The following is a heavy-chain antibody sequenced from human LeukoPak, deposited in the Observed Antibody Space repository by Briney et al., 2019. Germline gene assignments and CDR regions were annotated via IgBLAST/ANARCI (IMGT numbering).Heavy chain of an antibody. CDR1: VFTLSIYA. CDR3: VKGGYCSSTSCQGAFDI. J-gene: IGHJ3*02. Sequence: GGSLRLSCSPSVFTLSIYAMHCVRQAPGGGGEYVSAISSNGGSTYYADFVKGRFTICRDNSKNTLYLQMSSLRAEDTAVYYCVKGGYCSSTSCQGAFDIWGQGTMVTVSS. V-gene: IGHV3-64D*06. CDR2: ISSNGGST. D-gene: IGHD2-2*01.